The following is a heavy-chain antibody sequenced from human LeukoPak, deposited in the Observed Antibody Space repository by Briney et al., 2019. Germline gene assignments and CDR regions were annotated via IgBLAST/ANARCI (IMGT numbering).Heavy chain of an antibody. CDR3: ARGAREVYYPYYYYYHMDV. Sequence: PSETLSLTCTVSGYSISSGYYWGWIRQPPGKGLEWIGSIYHSGSTYYNPSLKSRVTISVDTSKNQFSLKLSSVTAADTAVYYCARGAREVYYPYYYYYHMDVWGKGTTVTVSS. J-gene: IGHJ6*03. CDR1: GYSISSGYY. CDR2: IYHSGST. D-gene: IGHD3-10*01. V-gene: IGHV4-38-2*02.